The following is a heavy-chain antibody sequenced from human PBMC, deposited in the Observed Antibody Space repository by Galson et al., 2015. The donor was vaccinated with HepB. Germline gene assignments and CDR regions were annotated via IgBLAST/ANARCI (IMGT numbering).Heavy chain of an antibody. V-gene: IGHV3-74*01. J-gene: IGHJ6*02. CDR1: GFTFSSYV. D-gene: IGHD4-17*01. CDR2: INSDGSST. CDR3: HTTTVTTGYYAMDV. Sequence: SLRLSCAASGFTFSSYVMHWVRQAPGMGLVWVSRINSDGSSTSYADSVKGRFTISRDNAKNTLFLQMNSLRAEDTAVYYCHTTTVTTGYYAMDVWGQGTTVTVSS.